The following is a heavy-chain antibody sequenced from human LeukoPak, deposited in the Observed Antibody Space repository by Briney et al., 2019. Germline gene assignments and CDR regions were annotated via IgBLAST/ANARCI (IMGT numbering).Heavy chain of an antibody. Sequence: APVKVSCKASGYTFTGYYMHWVRQAPGQGLEWMGWINPNSGGTNYAQKFQGRVTMTRDTSISTAYMELSRLRSDDTAVYYCAREERILGYCSGGSCYPVNLVDYWGQGTLVTVSS. CDR3: AREERILGYCSGGSCYPVNLVDY. CDR1: GYTFTGYY. V-gene: IGHV1-2*02. J-gene: IGHJ4*02. D-gene: IGHD2-15*01. CDR2: INPNSGGT.